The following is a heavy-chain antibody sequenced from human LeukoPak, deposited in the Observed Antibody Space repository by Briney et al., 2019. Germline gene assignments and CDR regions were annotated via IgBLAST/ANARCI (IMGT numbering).Heavy chain of an antibody. CDR3: ARGHNSIAVAHYYYMDV. Sequence: GGSLRLSCAASGFMFSSYTMNWVRQAPGKGLEWVSSISSSSSYIYYADSVKGRFTISRDNAKNSLYLQMNSLRAEDTAVYYCARGHNSIAVAHYYYMDVWGKGTTVTVSS. D-gene: IGHD6-19*01. CDR1: GFMFSSYT. CDR2: ISSSSSYI. V-gene: IGHV3-21*01. J-gene: IGHJ6*03.